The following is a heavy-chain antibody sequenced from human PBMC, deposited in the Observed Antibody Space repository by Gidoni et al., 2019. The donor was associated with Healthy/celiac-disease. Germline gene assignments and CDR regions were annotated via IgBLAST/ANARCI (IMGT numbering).Heavy chain of an antibody. D-gene: IGHD5-12*01. CDR3: ARGRGYSGYDRRFDP. Sequence: EVQLVESGGGLVQPGGSLRLSCAASGFTFSSYDMHWVRQATGKGLEWVSAIGTAGDTHYPGSVKGRFTISRENAKNSLYLQMNSLRAGDTAVYYCARGRGYSGYDRRFDPWGQGTLVTVSS. CDR2: IGTAGDT. J-gene: IGHJ5*02. V-gene: IGHV3-13*04. CDR1: GFTFSSYD.